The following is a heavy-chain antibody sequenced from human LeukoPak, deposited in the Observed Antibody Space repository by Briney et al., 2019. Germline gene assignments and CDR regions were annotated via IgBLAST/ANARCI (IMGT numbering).Heavy chain of an antibody. CDR3: GRDIPRGARYLDS. V-gene: IGHV3-7*01. J-gene: IGHJ5*01. Sequence: GGSLRLSCATSGFTFSNYSMTWVRQAPGKRLEWVANIDDRGSEKNYADSVKGRFTNSRDNSRNSMFLQMNSLRVEDTAVYFCGRDIPRGARYLDSWGRGTLVTVYS. CDR1: GFTFSNYS. D-gene: IGHD1-14*01. CDR2: IDDRGSEK.